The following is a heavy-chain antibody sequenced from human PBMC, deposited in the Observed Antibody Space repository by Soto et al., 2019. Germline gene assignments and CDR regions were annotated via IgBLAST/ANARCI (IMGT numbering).Heavy chain of an antibody. CDR1: GGAFSSYA. CDR2: IIPIFGTA. J-gene: IGHJ4*02. Sequence: QVQLVQSGAEVKKPGSSVKVSCNASGGAFSSYAICWVRQAPRQGLQWMGGIIPIFGTANYAQKFQGRVTITADESTSTAYMELSSLRSEDTAVYYCASPHYCSGGSCYGDYFDYWGQGTLVTVSS. V-gene: IGHV1-69*12. D-gene: IGHD2-15*01. CDR3: ASPHYCSGGSCYGDYFDY.